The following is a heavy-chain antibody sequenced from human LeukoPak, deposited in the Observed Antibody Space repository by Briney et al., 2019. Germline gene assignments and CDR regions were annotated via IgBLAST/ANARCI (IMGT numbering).Heavy chain of an antibody. V-gene: IGHV5-51*01. CDR1: GYRFGSYW. D-gene: IGHD1/OR15-1a*01. J-gene: IGHJ5*02. CDR3: ARETNNRFDP. CDR2: IYPGDSDT. Sequence: GESLKISCKGSGYRFGSYWIAWVRQMPGKGLEWMGIIYPGDSDTRYSPSFQGQVTISVDKSISTAYLQWSSLKASDTAVYYCARETNNRFDPWGQGTRVTVS.